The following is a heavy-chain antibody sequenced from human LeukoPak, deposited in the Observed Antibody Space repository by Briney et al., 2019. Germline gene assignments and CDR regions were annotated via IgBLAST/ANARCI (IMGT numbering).Heavy chain of an antibody. J-gene: IGHJ4*02. CDR1: GFTFSNYG. Sequence: GGSLRLSCAASGFTFSNYGMSWVRQAPGKGLEWVANINGDGNEKDYVESVNGRFTISRENAKNSLYLQRNSLRAEATDVYYCARARVLWFGYSKFDYWGQGAQVTVSS. V-gene: IGHV3-7*03. D-gene: IGHD3-10*01. CDR2: INGDGNEK. CDR3: ARARVLWFGYSKFDY.